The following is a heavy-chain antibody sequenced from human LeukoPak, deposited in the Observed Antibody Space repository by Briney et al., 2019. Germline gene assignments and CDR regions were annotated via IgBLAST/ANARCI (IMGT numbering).Heavy chain of an antibody. J-gene: IGHJ4*02. CDR3: ARDVDYYDSGSREIQIHY. D-gene: IGHD3-10*01. CDR2: IYSGGTS. CDR1: GFTVSSNY. Sequence: PGGSLRLSCAVSGFTVSSNYMSWVRQAPGKGLEWVSVIYSGGTSYYADSVKGRFTISRDNSKNTLYLQMSSLRAEDTAVYYCARDVDYYDSGSREIQIHYWGQGTLVTVSS. V-gene: IGHV3-66*01.